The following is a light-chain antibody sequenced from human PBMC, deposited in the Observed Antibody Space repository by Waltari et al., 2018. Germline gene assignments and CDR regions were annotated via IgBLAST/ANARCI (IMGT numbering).Light chain of an antibody. Sequence: VLTQSPGTLSLSPGERATLSCRASQSLTKNYLAWYQQKPGPAPRLLIYGASSRAAGIPDRFSGSGSGTDFALTIIRLEPEDSAVYYCQQYGSSILYTFGQGTKLEIQ. CDR2: GAS. V-gene: IGKV3-20*01. CDR1: QSLTKNY. J-gene: IGKJ2*01. CDR3: QQYGSSILYT.